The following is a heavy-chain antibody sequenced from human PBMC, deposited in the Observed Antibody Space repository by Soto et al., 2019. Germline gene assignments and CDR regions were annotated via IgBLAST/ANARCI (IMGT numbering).Heavy chain of an antibody. CDR1: GQSFSGHS. J-gene: IGHJ4*02. Sequence: QVQLQQWGAGLVKPSETLSLSCAVYGQSFSGHSWAWIRQPPGKGLEWIGEINESGSTYYNPSLKSRVTIPTDTSKNQFSLKLSSVSAADTAAYFCARGSGIVALPGELEDVKYDYWGQGTLVNVSS. V-gene: IGHV4-34*01. D-gene: IGHD1-1*01. CDR3: ARGSGIVALPGELEDVKYDY. CDR2: INESGST.